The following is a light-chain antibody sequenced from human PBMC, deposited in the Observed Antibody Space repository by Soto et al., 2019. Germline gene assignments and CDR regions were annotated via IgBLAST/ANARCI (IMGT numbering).Light chain of an antibody. CDR3: QQYNSYPTT. V-gene: IGKV1-5*03. CDR1: QSISSW. Sequence: DIQMTQSPSTLSASVGDRVTITCRASQSISSWLAWYQQKPGKAPKLLIYKASSLGSGVPSRFSGSGSGTEFTLTISSLQPDDFATYYCQQYNSYPTTFGQGTKLEIK. CDR2: KAS. J-gene: IGKJ2*01.